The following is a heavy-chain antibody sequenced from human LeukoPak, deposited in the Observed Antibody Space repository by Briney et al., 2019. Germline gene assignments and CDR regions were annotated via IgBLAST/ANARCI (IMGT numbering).Heavy chain of an antibody. Sequence: GGSLRLSCAASGFTFSSYWMSWVRQAPGKGLEWVANINQDESEKYYVGSVKGRFTISRDNAKNSLYLQMNSLRAEDTAVYYCARERGGYCSSTNCRGSFDYWGQGTLVTVSS. J-gene: IGHJ4*02. CDR3: ARERGGYCSSTNCRGSFDY. D-gene: IGHD2-2*01. V-gene: IGHV3-7*01. CDR2: INQDESEK. CDR1: GFTFSSYW.